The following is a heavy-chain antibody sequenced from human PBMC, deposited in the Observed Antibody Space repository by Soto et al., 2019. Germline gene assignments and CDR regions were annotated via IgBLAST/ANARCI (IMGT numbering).Heavy chain of an antibody. CDR3: ATGNGGTYYYDSSGPGDAFDI. D-gene: IGHD3-22*01. J-gene: IGHJ3*02. V-gene: IGHV1-24*01. CDR1: GYTLTELS. CDR2: FDPEDGET. Sequence: ASVKVSCKVSGYTLTELSMHWVRQAPGKGLEWMGGFDPEDGETIYAQKFQGRVTMTEDTSTDTAYMELSSLRSEDTAVYYCATGNGGTYYYDSSGPGDAFDIWAQGTMVPVS.